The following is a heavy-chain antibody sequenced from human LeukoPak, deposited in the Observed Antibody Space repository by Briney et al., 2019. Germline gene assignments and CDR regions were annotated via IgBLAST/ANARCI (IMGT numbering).Heavy chain of an antibody. Sequence: GGSLRLSCAASGFTFSNYALSWVRQAPGKGLEWVSAISGSGGTTYYADSVKGRFTISRDNSKNTLYLQMNSLRAEDTAAYYCAMDLRYFDWENWFDPWGQGTLVTVSS. V-gene: IGHV3-23*01. CDR3: AMDLRYFDWENWFDP. CDR2: ISGSGGTT. CDR1: GFTFSNYA. J-gene: IGHJ5*02. D-gene: IGHD3-9*01.